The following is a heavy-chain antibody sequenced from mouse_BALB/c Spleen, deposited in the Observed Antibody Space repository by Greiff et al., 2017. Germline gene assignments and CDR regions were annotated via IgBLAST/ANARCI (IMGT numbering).Heavy chain of an antibody. D-gene: IGHD2-14*01. CDR1: GYAFTNYL. Sequence: VQLQQSGAELVRPGTSVKVSCKASGYAFTNYLIEWVKQRPGQGLEWIGVINPGSGGTNYNEKFKGKATLTADKSSSTAYMQLSSLTSDDSAVYFCARRGNRYDGFAYWGQGTLVTVSA. CDR3: ARRGNRYDGFAY. J-gene: IGHJ3*01. V-gene: IGHV1-54*03. CDR2: INPGSGGT.